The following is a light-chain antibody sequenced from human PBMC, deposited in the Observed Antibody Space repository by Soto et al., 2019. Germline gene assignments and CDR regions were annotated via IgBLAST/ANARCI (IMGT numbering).Light chain of an antibody. CDR1: QGISRY. J-gene: IGKJ1*01. V-gene: IGKV1-9*01. CDR3: QQLNSYPWT. CDR2: AAS. Sequence: DIQLTQSPSFLSASVGDRVTITCRASQGISRYVAWYQQKPGKAPKLLIYAASTLQSGVPSRFSGSGSGTEFTLTISSLQPEDFATYYCQQLNSYPWTFGQGTKVEIK.